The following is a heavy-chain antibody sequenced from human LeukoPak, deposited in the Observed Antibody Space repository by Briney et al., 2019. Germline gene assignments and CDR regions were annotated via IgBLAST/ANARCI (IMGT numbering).Heavy chain of an antibody. CDR2: IKQDGSEK. CDR3: AKQESRGSWPFDI. D-gene: IGHD3-22*01. Sequence: GGSLRLSCAASGFTFSGYWMSWVRQAPGKGLEWVANIKQDGSEKYYVDSVKGRFTISRDNAKNSLYLQMNSLRAEDTAVYYCAKQESRGSWPFDIWGQGTMVTVSS. J-gene: IGHJ3*02. CDR1: GFTFSGYW. V-gene: IGHV3-7*03.